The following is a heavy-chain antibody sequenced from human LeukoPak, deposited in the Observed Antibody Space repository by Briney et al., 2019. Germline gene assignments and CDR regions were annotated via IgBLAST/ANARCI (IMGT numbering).Heavy chain of an antibody. J-gene: IGHJ4*02. D-gene: IGHD6-19*01. CDR3: ARVSGWHDAYYFDY. CDR1: GFTFSSYW. CDR2: IKQDGSEK. Sequence: GGSLRLSCAASGFTFSSYWMSWVRQAPGKGLEGVANIKQDGSEKYYVDSVKGRFTISRDNAKNSLYLQMNSLRAEDTAVYYCARVSGWHDAYYFDYWGQGTLVTVSS. V-gene: IGHV3-7*01.